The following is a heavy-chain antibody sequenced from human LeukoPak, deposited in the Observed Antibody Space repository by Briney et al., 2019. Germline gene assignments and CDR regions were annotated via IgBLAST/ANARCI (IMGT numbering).Heavy chain of an antibody. J-gene: IGHJ4*02. CDR3: ARDYYGDYGLDY. CDR1: GFTFSTYS. Sequence: GGSLRLSCAASGFTFSTYSMNWVRQAPGKGLEWVSSISSSGSYIYYADSVEGRFAISRDSAKNSLYLQMSSLRAEDTAVYYCARDYYGDYGLDYWGQGTLVAVSS. CDR2: ISSSGSYI. D-gene: IGHD4-17*01. V-gene: IGHV3-21*01.